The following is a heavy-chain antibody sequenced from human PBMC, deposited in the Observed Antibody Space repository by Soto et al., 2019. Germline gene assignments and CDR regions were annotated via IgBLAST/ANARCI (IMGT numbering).Heavy chain of an antibody. CDR2: ISGSGGST. CDR1: GFTFSSYA. V-gene: IGHV3-23*01. D-gene: IGHD3-3*01. Sequence: GGSLRLSCAASGFTFSSYAMSWVRQAPGKGLEWVSAISGSGGSTYYGDSVKGRFTISRDNSKNTLYLQMNSLRAEDTAVYCCAKDRPQKRYDFWSGTSDYWGQGTLVTVSS. J-gene: IGHJ4*02. CDR3: AKDRPQKRYDFWSGTSDY.